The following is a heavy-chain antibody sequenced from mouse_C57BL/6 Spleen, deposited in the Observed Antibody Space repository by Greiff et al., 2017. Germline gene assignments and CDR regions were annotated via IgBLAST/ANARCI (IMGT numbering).Heavy chain of an antibody. CDR2: IDPSDSET. J-gene: IGHJ4*01. CDR3: ARHYGSSYGAMDY. V-gene: IGHV1-52*01. CDR1: GYTFTSYW. D-gene: IGHD1-1*01. Sequence: VQLHQPGAELVRPGSSVKLSCKASGYTFTSYWMHWVKQRPIQGLEWIGNIDPSDSETHYNQKFKDKATLTVDKSSSTAYMQLSSLTSEDSAVYYCARHYGSSYGAMDYWGQGTSVTVSS.